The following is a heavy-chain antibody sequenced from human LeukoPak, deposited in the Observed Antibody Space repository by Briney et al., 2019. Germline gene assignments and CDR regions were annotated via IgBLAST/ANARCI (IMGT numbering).Heavy chain of an antibody. CDR3: ARDGGEGIAAAGTEFHYYYYMDV. J-gene: IGHJ6*03. D-gene: IGHD6-13*01. CDR2: IKQDGSEK. Sequence: PGGSLRLSCATSGFTFSSYWMSWVRQAPGKGLEWVANIKQDGSEKYYVDSVKGRFTISRDNAKNSLHLQMNSLRAEDTAVYYCARDGGEGIAAAGTEFHYYYYMDVWGKGTTVTVSS. V-gene: IGHV3-7*01. CDR1: GFTFSSYW.